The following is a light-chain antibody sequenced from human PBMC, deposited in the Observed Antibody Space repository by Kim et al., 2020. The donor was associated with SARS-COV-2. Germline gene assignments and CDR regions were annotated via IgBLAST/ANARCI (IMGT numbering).Light chain of an antibody. CDR2: YDT. Sequence: APGTPARITCGGKNIGSRIVHCYRKKPGQAPVVVFYYDTDRPSGIPERFSGSNSGNTATLTITRVEAGDEADYYCQVWDSSSDHWVFGGGTQLTVL. CDR1: NIGSRI. V-gene: IGLV3-21*04. J-gene: IGLJ3*02. CDR3: QVWDSSSDHWV.